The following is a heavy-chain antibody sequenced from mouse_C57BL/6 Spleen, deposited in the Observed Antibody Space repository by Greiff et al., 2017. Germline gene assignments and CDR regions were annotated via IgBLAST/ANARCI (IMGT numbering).Heavy chain of an antibody. Sequence: QVQLQQPGAELVKPGASVKLSCKASGYTFTSYWMQWVKQRPGQGLEWIGEIDPSDSYTNYNQKFKGEATLTVDKSSSTAYMQLSSLTSEDSAVYYCARRGSYYDYDDEYYFDYWGQGTTLTVSS. V-gene: IGHV1-50*01. CDR3: ARRGSYYDYDDEYYFDY. D-gene: IGHD2-4*01. CDR1: GYTFTSYW. J-gene: IGHJ2*01. CDR2: IDPSDSYT.